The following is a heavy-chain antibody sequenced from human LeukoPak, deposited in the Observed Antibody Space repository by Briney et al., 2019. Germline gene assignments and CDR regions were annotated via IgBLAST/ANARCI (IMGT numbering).Heavy chain of an antibody. J-gene: IGHJ4*02. CDR2: IYTSGST. V-gene: IGHV4-61*02. CDR3: ARYPSRMEWLSHMGGDY. CDR1: GGSISSGSYY. Sequence: PSQTLSLTCTVSGGSISSGSYYWSWIRQPAGKGLEWIGRIYTSGSTNYNPSLKSRVTISVDTSKNQFSLKLSSVTAADTAVYYCARYPSRMEWLSHMGGDYWGQGTLVTVSS. D-gene: IGHD3-3*01.